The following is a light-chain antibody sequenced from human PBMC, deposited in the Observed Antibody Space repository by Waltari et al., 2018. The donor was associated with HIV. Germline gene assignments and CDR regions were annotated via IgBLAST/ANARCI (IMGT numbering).Light chain of an antibody. CDR2: QTD. V-gene: IGLV1-47*01. CDR3: AAWDDSLSGYV. Sequence: QSVLSQPPSASGTPGQRLTFSCSARTAINIERDAVRWFRQVPGAAPRLLMYQTDQRPSWVTDRFSGSKSGTSASRVISGLRSEDEAHYYCAAWDDSLSGYVFGTGTKVIVL. J-gene: IGLJ1*01. CDR1: TAINIERDA.